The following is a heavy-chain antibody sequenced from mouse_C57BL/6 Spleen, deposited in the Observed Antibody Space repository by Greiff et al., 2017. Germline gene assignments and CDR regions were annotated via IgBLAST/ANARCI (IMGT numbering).Heavy chain of an antibody. CDR1: GFNINDYY. J-gene: IGHJ3*01. D-gene: IGHD2-4*01. Sequence: EVQLQQSGAELVRPGASVKLSCTASGFNINDYYMHWVKQRPEQGLEWIGRIDPEDGDTAYAPKFQGKATMTADTSSNTAYLQLSSLTSEDTAVDYFTTGEDDYPAWFAYWGQGTLVTVSA. CDR2: IDPEDGDT. V-gene: IGHV14-1*01. CDR3: TTGEDDYPAWFAY.